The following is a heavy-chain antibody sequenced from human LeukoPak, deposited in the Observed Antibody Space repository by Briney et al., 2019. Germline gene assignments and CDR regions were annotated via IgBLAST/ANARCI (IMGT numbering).Heavy chain of an antibody. CDR1: GYTFTNYW. J-gene: IGHJ5*02. Sequence: GESLKISCKASGYTFTNYWIGWVRQMPGKGLEWMGIIYPGDSHIRYSPSFQGQVTISSDKSISTAFLQWSTLKASDTAVYYCARMQGNWFDPWGQGTLVTVSS. CDR3: ARMQGNWFDP. CDR2: IYPGDSHI. V-gene: IGHV5-51*01.